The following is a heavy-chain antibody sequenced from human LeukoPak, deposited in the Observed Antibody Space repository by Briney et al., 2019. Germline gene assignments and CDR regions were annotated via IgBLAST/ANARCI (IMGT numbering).Heavy chain of an antibody. CDR2: IKEEGIEK. CDR3: ARDSGSCTGCAFDL. V-gene: IGHV3-7*01. D-gene: IGHD2-15*01. Sequence: GGSLRLSCEVSGFTVGHYWMSWVRQAPGKGLEWVDNIKEEGIEKHYVDSVKGGFTISRDKARNTLNLQMDSLRTEDTTLYQCARDSGSCTGCAFDLWGQGTMVTVSS. J-gene: IGHJ3*01. CDR1: GFTVGHYW.